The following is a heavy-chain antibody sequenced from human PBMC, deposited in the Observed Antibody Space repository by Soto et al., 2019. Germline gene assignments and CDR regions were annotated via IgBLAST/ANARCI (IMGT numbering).Heavy chain of an antibody. CDR2: IYYSGST. CDR1: GGSISSYY. Sequence: SETLSLTCTVSGGSISSYYWSWIRQPPGKGLEWIGYIYYSGSTNYNPSLKSRVTISVDTSKNQFSLRLSSVTAADTAVYYCARDRGGSGSYYDNWFDPWGQGTLVTVSS. CDR3: ARDRGGSGSYYDNWFDP. J-gene: IGHJ5*02. D-gene: IGHD1-26*01. V-gene: IGHV4-59*01.